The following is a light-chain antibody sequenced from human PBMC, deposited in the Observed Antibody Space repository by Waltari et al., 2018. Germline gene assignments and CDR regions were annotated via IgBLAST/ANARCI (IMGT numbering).Light chain of an antibody. CDR1: SGHSSNV. CDR3: QTGGHGTWV. V-gene: IGLV4-69*01. Sequence: QLVLTQSPSASASLGASVKLTCTLSSGHSSNVIAWLQQQPAKGPRYLMKVNSDGSHSKGDKIPDRLSGASSGAEHYLTISSLQSEDEADYYCQTGGHGTWVFGGGTKLTVL. J-gene: IGLJ3*02. CDR2: VNSDGSH.